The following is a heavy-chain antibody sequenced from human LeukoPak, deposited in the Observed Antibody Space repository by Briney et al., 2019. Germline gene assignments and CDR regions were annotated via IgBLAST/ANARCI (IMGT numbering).Heavy chain of an antibody. CDR3: ARGRYGSGSYYFDY. CDR2: IYHSGST. CDR1: GGSISSGSFY. J-gene: IGHJ4*02. D-gene: IGHD3-10*01. V-gene: IGHV4-30-2*01. Sequence: SETLSLTCTVSGGSISSGSFYWSWIRQPPGKGLEWIGYIYHSGSTNYNPSLKSRVTISVDTSKNQFSLKLSSVTAADTAVYYCARGRYGSGSYYFDYWGQGTLVTVSS.